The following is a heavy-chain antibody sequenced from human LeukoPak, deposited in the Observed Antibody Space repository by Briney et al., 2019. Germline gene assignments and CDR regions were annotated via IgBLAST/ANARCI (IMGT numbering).Heavy chain of an antibody. CDR3: ARKQQQLVRFDP. D-gene: IGHD6-13*01. J-gene: IGHJ5*02. Sequence: ASVKVSCKASGYTFTSYDINWVRQATGQGLEWMGWMNPNSGNTGYAQKFQGRVTMTRNTSISTAYMELSSLRSEDTAVYYCARKQQQLVRFDPWGQGTLVTVSS. V-gene: IGHV1-8*01. CDR1: GYTFTSYD. CDR2: MNPNSGNT.